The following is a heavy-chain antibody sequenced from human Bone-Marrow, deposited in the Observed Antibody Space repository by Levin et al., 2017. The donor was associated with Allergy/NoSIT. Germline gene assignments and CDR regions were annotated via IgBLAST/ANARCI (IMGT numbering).Heavy chain of an antibody. CDR2: ISSSGNNA. D-gene: IGHD2-2*01. CDR3: ARERSTSGFDY. J-gene: IGHJ4*02. CDR1: GFTLSSYE. Sequence: LSLTCAASGFTLSSYEMNWVRQAPGKGLEWVSYISSSGNNADYADSVRGRFTISRDNAKSLLYLQMDSLTAEDTAIYYCARERSTSGFDYWGQGTLVTVSS. V-gene: IGHV3-48*03.